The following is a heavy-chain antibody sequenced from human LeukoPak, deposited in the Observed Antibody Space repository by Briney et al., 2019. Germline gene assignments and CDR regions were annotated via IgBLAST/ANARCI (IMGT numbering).Heavy chain of an antibody. D-gene: IGHD3-10*01. V-gene: IGHV3-23*01. CDR2: ISGSGGDT. J-gene: IGHJ4*02. CDR3: ARDSRPYYASGTSFDY. CDR1: GFTLSNYA. Sequence: GGSLRLSCAASGFTLSNYAMSWVRQTPGKGLEWVSAISGSGGDTYYADSVKGRFTISRDNSKNTLHLQMSGLRAEDTAVYYCARDSRPYYASGTSFDYWGQGTLVTVSS.